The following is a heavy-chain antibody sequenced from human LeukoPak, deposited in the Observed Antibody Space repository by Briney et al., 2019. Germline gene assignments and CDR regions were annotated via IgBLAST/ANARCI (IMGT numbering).Heavy chain of an antibody. CDR3: ARGMRQIDDAFDL. V-gene: IGHV3-21*01. Sequence: PGGSLRLSCAASGLTFSSYAMSWVRQAPGKGLEWVSSISSSSSYIYYADSVKGRFTVFRDNANKSLYLQMNSLRAEDTAMYYCARGMRQIDDAFDLWGQGTMVTVSS. CDR1: GLTFSSYA. D-gene: IGHD6-25*01. CDR2: ISSSSSYI. J-gene: IGHJ3*01.